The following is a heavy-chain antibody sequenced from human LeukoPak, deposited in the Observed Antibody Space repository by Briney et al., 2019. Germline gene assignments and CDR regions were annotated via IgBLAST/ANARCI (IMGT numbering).Heavy chain of an antibody. CDR1: GFTFSSYG. CDR3: AKDRVGATSPDYFDY. Sequence: GGSLRLSCAASGFTFSSYGMHWVRQAPGKGLEWVAFIRYDGSNKYYADSVKGRFTLSRDNSKNTLYLQMNSLRAEDTAVYYCAKDRVGATSPDYFDYWGQGTLVTVSS. V-gene: IGHV3-30*02. CDR2: IRYDGSNK. J-gene: IGHJ4*02. D-gene: IGHD1-26*01.